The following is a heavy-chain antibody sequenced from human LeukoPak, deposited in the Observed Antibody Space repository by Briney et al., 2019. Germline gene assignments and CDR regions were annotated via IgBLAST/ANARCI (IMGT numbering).Heavy chain of an antibody. D-gene: IGHD3-22*01. Sequence: GGSLRLSCAASGFTFDDYAMHWVRQAPGKGLEWVSGISWNSGSIGYADSVKGRFTISRDNAKNSLYLQMNSLRAEDTALYYCAKDTNYYYDSSGQDYWGQGTLVTVSS. CDR3: AKDTNYYYDSSGQDY. CDR1: GFTFDDYA. V-gene: IGHV3-9*01. J-gene: IGHJ4*02. CDR2: ISWNSGSI.